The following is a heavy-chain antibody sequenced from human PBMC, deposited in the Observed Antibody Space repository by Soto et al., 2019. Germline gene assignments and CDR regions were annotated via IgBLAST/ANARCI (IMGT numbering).Heavy chain of an antibody. Sequence: QVQLQESGPGLVKPSETLSLTCTVSGGSISSYYWSWIRQPPGKGLEWIGYNYYSGSTNYNPSLKSRVTLSVDTSKNQFSLKLSSVTAADTAVYYCARAFDSSGYDYWGQGTLVTVSS. J-gene: IGHJ4*02. CDR2: NYYSGST. CDR3: ARAFDSSGYDY. D-gene: IGHD6-19*01. V-gene: IGHV4-59*01. CDR1: GGSISSYY.